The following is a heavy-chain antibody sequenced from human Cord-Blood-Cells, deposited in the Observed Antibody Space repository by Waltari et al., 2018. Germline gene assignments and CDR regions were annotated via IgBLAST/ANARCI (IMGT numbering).Heavy chain of an antibody. D-gene: IGHD7-27*01. CDR1: GFPFRSYA. CDR3: ARTQRVSGDDAFDI. Sequence: QVQLVESGGGVVQPGRSLRLSCAASGFPFRSYAMHWVRQAPGKGLEWVAVISYDGSNKYYADSVKGRFTISRDNSKNTLYLQMNSLRAEDTAVYYCARTQRVSGDDAFDIWGQGTMVTVSS. V-gene: IGHV3-30-3*01. CDR2: ISYDGSNK. J-gene: IGHJ3*02.